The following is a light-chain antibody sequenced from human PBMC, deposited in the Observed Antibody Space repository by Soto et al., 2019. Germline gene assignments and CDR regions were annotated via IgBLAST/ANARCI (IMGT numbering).Light chain of an antibody. CDR1: QSVSSSY. Sequence: EIVLTQSPGTLSLSPGERATLSCRASQSVSSSYLAWYQQKPGQAPRLLIYGASSRATGIPDRFSGSGSGTDFTLTISSLEPEDFAVYYCQQYGSSQSFGQGTKVVIK. V-gene: IGKV3-20*01. J-gene: IGKJ1*01. CDR2: GAS. CDR3: QQYGSSQS.